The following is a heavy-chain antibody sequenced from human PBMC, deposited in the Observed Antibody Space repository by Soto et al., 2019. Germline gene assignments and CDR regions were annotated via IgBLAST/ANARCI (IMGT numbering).Heavy chain of an antibody. CDR1: GFTFSNAW. V-gene: IGHV3-15*01. CDR2: IKSKTDGGTT. D-gene: IGHD6-19*01. Sequence: PGGSLRLSCAASGFTFSNAWMSWVRQAPGKGLEWVGRIKSKTDGGTTDYAAPVKGRFTISRDDSKNTLYLQMSSLKTEDTAVYYCTTDRRGYSSGWYRGFDYWGQGTLVTVS. CDR3: TTDRRGYSSGWYRGFDY. J-gene: IGHJ4*02.